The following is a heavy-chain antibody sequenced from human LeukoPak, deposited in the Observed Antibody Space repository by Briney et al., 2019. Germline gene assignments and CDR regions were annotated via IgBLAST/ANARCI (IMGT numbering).Heavy chain of an antibody. CDR3: ASGTECGGDCYSL. V-gene: IGHV4-30-2*01. Sequence: SETLSLTCAVSGGSISSGGYSWGWVRQPPGKGLEWIGYIYHSGSTYYNPSPKSRVTISVDRSKNQFSLKLSSVTAADTAVYYCASGTECGGDCYSLWGQGTLVTVSS. CDR2: IYHSGST. D-gene: IGHD2-21*02. J-gene: IGHJ4*02. CDR1: GGSISSGGYS.